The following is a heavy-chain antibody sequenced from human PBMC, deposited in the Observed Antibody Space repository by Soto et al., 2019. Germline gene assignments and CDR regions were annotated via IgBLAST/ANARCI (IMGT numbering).Heavy chain of an antibody. CDR3: ARDVPISSSSLSRERDYYYYGMDV. J-gene: IGHJ6*02. Sequence: ASVKVSCKASGYTFTGYYMHWVRQAPGQGLEWMGWINPNSGGTNYAQKFQGWVTMTRDTSISTAYMELSRLRSDDTAVYYCARDVPISSSSLSRERDYYYYGMDVWGQGTTVTVSS. D-gene: IGHD6-6*01. CDR1: GYTFTGYY. CDR2: INPNSGGT. V-gene: IGHV1-2*04.